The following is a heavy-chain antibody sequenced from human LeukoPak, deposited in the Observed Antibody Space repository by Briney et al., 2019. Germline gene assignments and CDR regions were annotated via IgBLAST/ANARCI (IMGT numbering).Heavy chain of an antibody. CDR1: GFTFDDYG. V-gene: IGHV3-74*01. CDR2: INTDGSRI. CDR3: VRDFHCSDGSCPLFDY. D-gene: IGHD2-15*01. Sequence: GGSLRLSCAASGFTFDDYGMSWVRQAPGKGLVWVSRINTDGSRISYADSVKGRFTVSRDNSENTLYLQMNSLRVEDTAVYYCVRDFHCSDGSCPLFDYWGQGTLVTVSS. J-gene: IGHJ4*02.